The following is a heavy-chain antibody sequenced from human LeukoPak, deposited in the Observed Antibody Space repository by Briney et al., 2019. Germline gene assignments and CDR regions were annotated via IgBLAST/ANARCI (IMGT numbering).Heavy chain of an antibody. CDR3: AKVVISWGPTSQDY. V-gene: IGHV3-23*01. CDR1: GFTFSSYA. CDR2: ISGNGGNT. Sequence: PGGSLRLSCAASGFTFSSYAMSWVRQAPGKGLDWVSTISGNGGNTYYADSVKGRFTISRDNSKNTLYLQINTPRAEDMAVYYCAKVVISWGPTSQDYWGQGTLVTVSS. J-gene: IGHJ4*02. D-gene: IGHD6-13*01.